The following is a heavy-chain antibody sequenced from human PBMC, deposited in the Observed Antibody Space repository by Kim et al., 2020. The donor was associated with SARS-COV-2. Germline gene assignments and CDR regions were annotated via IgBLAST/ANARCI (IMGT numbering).Heavy chain of an antibody. J-gene: IGHJ6*02. CDR3: ARVHGDYVYYGMDV. V-gene: IGHV1-2*02. Sequence: AQKFQGRVTMTRDTAISTAYMELSRLRSDDTAVYYCARVHGDYVYYGMDVWGQGTTVTVSS. D-gene: IGHD4-17*01.